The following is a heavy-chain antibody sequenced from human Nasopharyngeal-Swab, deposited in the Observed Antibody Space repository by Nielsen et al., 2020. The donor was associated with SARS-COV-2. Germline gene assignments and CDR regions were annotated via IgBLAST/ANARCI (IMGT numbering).Heavy chain of an antibody. D-gene: IGHD3-3*01. Sequence: SVQVSCKASRGTFSSYAISWVRQAPGQGLEWMGGIIPIFGTANYAQKFQGRVTITADESTSTAYMELSSLRSEDTAVYYCARGPFYFWSGRHYFDYWGQGTLVTVSS. CDR2: IIPIFGTA. CDR1: RGTFSSYA. J-gene: IGHJ4*02. CDR3: ARGPFYFWSGRHYFDY. V-gene: IGHV1-69*13.